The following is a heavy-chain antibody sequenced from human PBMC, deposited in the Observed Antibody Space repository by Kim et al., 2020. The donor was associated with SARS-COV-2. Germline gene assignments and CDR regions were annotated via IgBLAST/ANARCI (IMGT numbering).Heavy chain of an antibody. V-gene: IGHV3-20*03. Sequence: YASSVKGRFHISRDNANNSLYLQMDRLRAGDTALYYCARPPSGSGPPGDYWGQGTLVTVSS. D-gene: IGHD3-10*01. J-gene: IGHJ4*02. CDR3: ARPPSGSGPPGDY.